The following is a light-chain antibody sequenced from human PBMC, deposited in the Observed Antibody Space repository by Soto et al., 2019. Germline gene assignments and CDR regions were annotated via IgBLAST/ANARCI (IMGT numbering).Light chain of an antibody. V-gene: IGKV3-15*01. J-gene: IGKJ3*01. CDR2: GAS. CDR3: QQYSNWPPLFT. CDR1: QSVDSN. Sequence: EIVMTQSPATLSVSPGERATLSCRASQSVDSNLAWYQQKPGQAPGLLISGASTRATGIPARFSGSGSGTEFTLTISSLQSEDFAVYYCQQYSNWPPLFTFGPGTKVDIK.